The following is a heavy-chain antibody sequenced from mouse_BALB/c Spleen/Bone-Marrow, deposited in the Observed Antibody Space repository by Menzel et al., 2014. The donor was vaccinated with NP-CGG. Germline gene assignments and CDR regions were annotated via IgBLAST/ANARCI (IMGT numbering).Heavy chain of an antibody. CDR2: IRNKAYGYTT. V-gene: IGHV7-3*02. Sequence: EVQRVESGGGLVQPGGSLRLSCTTSGFTFTDYYMSLVRQPPGKALEWLAFIRNKAYGYTTEYSASVRGRFTISRDNSQSILYLQMNTLRAEDSATYYCARFPMDYWGQGTSVTVSS. CDR1: GFTFTDYY. J-gene: IGHJ4*01. CDR3: ARFPMDY.